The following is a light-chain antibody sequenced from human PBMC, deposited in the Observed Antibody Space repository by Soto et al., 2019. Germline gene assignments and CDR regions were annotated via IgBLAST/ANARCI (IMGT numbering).Light chain of an antibody. CDR3: LQYGSSPHET. J-gene: IGKJ1*01. CDR1: QSVSSGY. Sequence: EIVLTQSPGTLSLSPGERATLSCRASQSVSSGYLAWYQQKPGQAPRLLIYGASSRATGIPDRFSGSGCGTDFTLTISRLEPEDLAVYCCLQYGSSPHETFGQGTKVEIK. CDR2: GAS. V-gene: IGKV3-20*01.